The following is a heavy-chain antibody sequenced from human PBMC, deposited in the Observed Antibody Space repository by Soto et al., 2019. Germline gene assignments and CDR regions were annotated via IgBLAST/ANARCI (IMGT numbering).Heavy chain of an antibody. CDR2: ISYDGSNK. V-gene: IGHV3-30*18. CDR1: GFTFSSYG. D-gene: IGHD3-22*01. CDR3: AKAASPYYYDSSGYYDAFDI. Sequence: GGSLRLSCAASGFTFSSYGVHWARQAPGKGLEWVAVISYDGSNKYYADSVKGRFTISRDNSKNTLYLQMNRLRAEDTAVYYCAKAASPYYYDSSGYYDAFDIWGQGTMVTVSS. J-gene: IGHJ3*02.